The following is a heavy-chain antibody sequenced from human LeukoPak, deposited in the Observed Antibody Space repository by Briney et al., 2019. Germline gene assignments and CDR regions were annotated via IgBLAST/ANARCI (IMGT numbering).Heavy chain of an antibody. CDR3: TSAYCSRTSCYFHAFDI. V-gene: IGHV3-48*01. Sequence: GGSLRLSCAASGFTFSSYSMNWVRQAPGKGLEWVSYISSSSSTIYYADSVKGRFTISRDNAKNSLYLQMNSLRAEDTAVYYCTSAYCSRTSCYFHAFDIWGQGTMVTVSS. J-gene: IGHJ3*02. CDR2: ISSSSSTI. CDR1: GFTFSSYS. D-gene: IGHD2-2*01.